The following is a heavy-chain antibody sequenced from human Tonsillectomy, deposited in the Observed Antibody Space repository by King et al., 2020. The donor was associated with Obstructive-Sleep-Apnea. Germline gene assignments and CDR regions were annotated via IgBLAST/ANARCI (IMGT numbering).Heavy chain of an antibody. D-gene: IGHD5-12*01. Sequence: VQLVESGGGLVQPGRSLRLSCTASGFTFGDYAMSWFRQAPGKGLEWVGFIRSKAYGGTTEYAASVKGRFTIPRDDSKTIAYLQMNSLKTEDTAVYYCTRMIVVTIYPYYFDYWGQGTLVTVSS. V-gene: IGHV3-49*03. CDR2: IRSKAYGGTT. J-gene: IGHJ4*02. CDR3: TRMIVVTIYPYYFDY. CDR1: GFTFGDYA.